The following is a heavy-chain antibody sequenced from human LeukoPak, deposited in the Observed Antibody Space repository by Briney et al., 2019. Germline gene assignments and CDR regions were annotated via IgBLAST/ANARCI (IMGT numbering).Heavy chain of an antibody. CDR3: ARVSPVLRFLEWSNRVFAFDI. J-gene: IGHJ3*02. D-gene: IGHD3-3*01. V-gene: IGHV1-69*01. CDR2: IIPIFGTT. CDR1: GGTFSSYA. Sequence: SVKVSCKASGGTFSSYAISWVRQAPGQGLEWMGGIIPIFGTTNYAQKFQGRVTITADESTSTAYMELSSLRSEDTAVYYCARVSPVLRFLEWSNRVFAFDIWGQGTMVTVSS.